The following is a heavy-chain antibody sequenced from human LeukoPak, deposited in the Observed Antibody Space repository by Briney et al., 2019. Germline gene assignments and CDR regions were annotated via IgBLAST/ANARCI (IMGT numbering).Heavy chain of an antibody. CDR1: GGSFSGYY. D-gene: IGHD3-16*01. J-gene: IGHJ4*02. Sequence: SETLSLTCAVYGGSFSGYYWSWIRQPPGKGLEWIGEINHSGSTNYNPSPKSRVTISVDTSKNQFSLKLSSVTAADTAVYYCARGDYVWGSSHNFDYWGQGTLVTVSS. V-gene: IGHV4-34*01. CDR2: INHSGST. CDR3: ARGDYVWGSSHNFDY.